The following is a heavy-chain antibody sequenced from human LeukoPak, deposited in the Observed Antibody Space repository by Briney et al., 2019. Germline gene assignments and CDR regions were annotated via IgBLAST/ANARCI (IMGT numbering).Heavy chain of an antibody. J-gene: IGHJ6*03. CDR1: GGSISSSSYY. CDR3: ARSDSSSFYYYYYMDV. D-gene: IGHD6-6*01. CDR2: IYYSGST. Sequence: SETLSLTCTVSGGSISSSSYYWGWIRQPPGKGLEWIGSIYYSGSTYYNPSLKSRVTISVDTSKNQFSLKLSSVTAADTAVYYCARSDSSSFYYYYYMDVWGKGTTVTVSS. V-gene: IGHV4-39*07.